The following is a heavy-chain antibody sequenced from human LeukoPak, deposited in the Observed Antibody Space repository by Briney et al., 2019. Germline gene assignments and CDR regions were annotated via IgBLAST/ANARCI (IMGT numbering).Heavy chain of an antibody. V-gene: IGHV1-18*01. D-gene: IGHD3-22*01. CDR2: ISAYNGNT. J-gene: IGHJ4*02. CDR3: ARETYYYDSSGYYSEDY. Sequence: ASVKVSCKASGYTFTSYGISWVRQAPGQGLKWMGWISAYNGNTNYAQKLQGRVTMTTDTSTSTAYMELRSLRSDDTAVYYCARETYYYDSSGYYSEDYWGQGTLVTVSS. CDR1: GYTFTSYG.